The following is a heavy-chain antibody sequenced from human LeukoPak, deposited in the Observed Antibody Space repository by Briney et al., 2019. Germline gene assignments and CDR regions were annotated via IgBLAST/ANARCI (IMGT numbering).Heavy chain of an antibody. D-gene: IGHD3-10*01. J-gene: IGHJ4*02. V-gene: IGHV3-64D*06. CDR2: ISSNGGST. CDR3: VKDSSSGSYFDC. CDR1: GFTFSRYA. Sequence: GGSLRLSSSASGFTFSRYAMHWVRQAPGKGLEYVSAISSNGGSTYYADSVKGRFTIPRDNSRNTLHLQMSSLRVEDTAVYYCVKDSSSGSYFDCWGQGTLVTVSS.